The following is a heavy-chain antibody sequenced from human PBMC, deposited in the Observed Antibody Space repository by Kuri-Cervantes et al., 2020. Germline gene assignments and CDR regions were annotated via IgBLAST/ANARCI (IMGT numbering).Heavy chain of an antibody. V-gene: IGHV4-39*07. Sequence: SETLSLTCTVSGGSISSSSYYWGWIRQPPGKGLEWIGSIYYSGSTYYNPSLKSRVTISVDTSKNQFSLKLSSVTAADTAVYYCAREGAYYSTLDVWGQGTTVTVSS. CDR1: GGSISSSSYY. D-gene: IGHD3-10*01. J-gene: IGHJ6*02. CDR3: AREGAYYSTLDV. CDR2: IYYSGST.